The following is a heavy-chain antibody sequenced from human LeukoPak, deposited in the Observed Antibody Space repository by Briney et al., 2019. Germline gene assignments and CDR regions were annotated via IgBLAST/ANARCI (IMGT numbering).Heavy chain of an antibody. J-gene: IGHJ4*02. CDR3: AKDPLMVSSSFLVDY. CDR2: ISGSGGST. CDR1: GFTFSSYG. Sequence: PGRSLRLSCAASGFTFSSYGMHWVRQAPGKGLEWVSAISGSGGSTYYADSVKGRFTISRDNSKNTLYLQMNSLRAEDTAVYYCAKDPLMVSSSFLVDYWGQGTLVTVSS. D-gene: IGHD6-6*01. V-gene: IGHV3-23*01.